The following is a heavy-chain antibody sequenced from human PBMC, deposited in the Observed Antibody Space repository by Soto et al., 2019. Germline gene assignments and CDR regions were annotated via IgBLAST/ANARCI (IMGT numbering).Heavy chain of an antibody. Sequence: QVQLVQSGAEVKKPGASVKVSCKASGYTFTSYDINWVRQATGQGLEWMGWMNPNSGNTGYAQKFQGRVTMTRNTTVSXXYXEXXSLRSEDTAVYYCARADCSGGSCYSPIYYYYGMDVWGQGTTVTVSS. D-gene: IGHD2-15*01. J-gene: IGHJ6*02. CDR3: ARADCSGGSCYSPIYYYYGMDV. CDR1: GYTFTSYD. CDR2: MNPNSGNT. V-gene: IGHV1-8*01.